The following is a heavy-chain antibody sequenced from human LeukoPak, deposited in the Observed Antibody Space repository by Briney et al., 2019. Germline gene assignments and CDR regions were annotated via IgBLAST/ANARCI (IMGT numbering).Heavy chain of an antibody. J-gene: IGHJ4*02. Sequence: PSETLSLTCIVSGGSITSHHWGWIRQPAGKGPAGKGLEWIGQVQTNGNTQYNPSIKSRVAMSVDTSKNHFSLELSSVNVADTAVYYCAGRDESTGYSFDYWGQGALVTVSS. CDR1: GGSITSHH. D-gene: IGHD6-25*01. V-gene: IGHV4-4*07. CDR2: VQTNGNT. CDR3: AGRDESTGYSFDY.